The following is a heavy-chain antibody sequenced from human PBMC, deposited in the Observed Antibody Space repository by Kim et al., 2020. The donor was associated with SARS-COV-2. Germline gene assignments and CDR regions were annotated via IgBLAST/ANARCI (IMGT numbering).Heavy chain of an antibody. V-gene: IGHV4-59*01. Sequence: HSLKSRVTISLDTSKNQFSLRLSSVTAADTAVYYCARLGYCSGGGCYFEYWGQGTLVTVSS. D-gene: IGHD2-15*01. J-gene: IGHJ4*02. CDR3: ARLGYCSGGGCYFEY.